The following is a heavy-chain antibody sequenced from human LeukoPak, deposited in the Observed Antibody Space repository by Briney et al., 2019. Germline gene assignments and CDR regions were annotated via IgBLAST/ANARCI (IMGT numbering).Heavy chain of an antibody. CDR3: ARDTGYSYGRGWFDP. CDR2: IWYDGSNK. Sequence: PGRSLRLSCAASGFTFSSYAMHWVRQAPGKGLEWVAVIWYDGSNKYYADSVKGRFTISRDNSKNTLYLQMNSLRAEDTAVYYCARDTGYSYGRGWFDPWGQGTLVTVSS. J-gene: IGHJ5*02. V-gene: IGHV3-33*08. D-gene: IGHD5-18*01. CDR1: GFTFSSYA.